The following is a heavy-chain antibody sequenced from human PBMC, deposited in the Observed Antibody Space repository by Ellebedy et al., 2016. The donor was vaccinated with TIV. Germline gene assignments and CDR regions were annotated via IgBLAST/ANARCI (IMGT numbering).Heavy chain of an antibody. Sequence: SETLSLTXAVYGGSFSGYYWTWIRQSPEKGLEWIGEINHSGSTNYSPSLRSRVTISVDTSKNQFSLRLSSVAAADTAVYYCARVTLSQSNNWGLHKGFFFDYWGQGTLVTVSS. CDR2: INHSGST. CDR1: GGSFSGYY. J-gene: IGHJ4*02. V-gene: IGHV4-34*01. D-gene: IGHD7-27*01. CDR3: ARVTLSQSNNWGLHKGFFFDY.